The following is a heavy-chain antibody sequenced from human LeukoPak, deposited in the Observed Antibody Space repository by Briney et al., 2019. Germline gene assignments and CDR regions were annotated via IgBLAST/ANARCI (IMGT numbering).Heavy chain of an antibody. Sequence: GESLRLSCAASGFTFSSYAMNWVRHAPGKGLEWVSAISGSGGSTYYADFVKGRFTISRDNSKNTLYLQMNSLRAEDTAVYYCAKELLNYDSSGYSVYWGQGTLVTVSS. CDR2: ISGSGGST. CDR1: GFTFSSYA. CDR3: AKELLNYDSSGYSVY. D-gene: IGHD3-22*01. J-gene: IGHJ4*02. V-gene: IGHV3-23*01.